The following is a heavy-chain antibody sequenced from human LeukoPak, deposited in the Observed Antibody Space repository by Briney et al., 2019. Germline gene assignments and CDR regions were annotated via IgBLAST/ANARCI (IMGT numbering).Heavy chain of an antibody. CDR2: IKQDGSEK. V-gene: IGHV3-7*01. Sequence: GGSLRLSCAASGFTFSSYWMSWVRQAPGKGLEWVANIKQDGSEKYYVDSVKGRFTISRDNAKNSLYLQMNSLRAEDTAVYYCARDRYCSGGSCRSPLDYWGQGTLVTVSS. D-gene: IGHD2-15*01. CDR3: ARDRYCSGGSCRSPLDY. CDR1: GFTFSSYW. J-gene: IGHJ4*02.